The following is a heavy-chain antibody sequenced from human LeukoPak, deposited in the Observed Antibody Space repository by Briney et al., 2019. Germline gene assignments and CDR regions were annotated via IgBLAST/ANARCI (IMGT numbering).Heavy chain of an antibody. J-gene: IGHJ4*02. D-gene: IGHD3-10*01. V-gene: IGHV3-48*04. CDR2: ISSSSSTI. CDR1: GFTFSSYS. Sequence: PGGSLRLSCAASGFTFSSYSMNWVRQAPGKGLEWVSYISSSSSTIYYADSVKGRFTISRDNAKNSVFLQMNSLRAEDTSVYYCARVEDFGSGSPAAEYWGQGILVTVSS. CDR3: ARVEDFGSGSPAAEY.